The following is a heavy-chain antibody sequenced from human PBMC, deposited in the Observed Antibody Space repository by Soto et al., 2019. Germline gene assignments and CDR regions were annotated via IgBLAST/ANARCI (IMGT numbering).Heavy chain of an antibody. V-gene: IGHV3-49*03. J-gene: IGHJ4*02. CDR2: IRSKAYGGTT. CDR3: TRGSGSSSWYSGYFDY. CDR1: GFTFGDYA. D-gene: IGHD6-13*01. Sequence: GGSLRLSCTASGFTFGDYAMSWFRQAPGKGLEWVGFIRSKAYGGTTEYAASVKGRFTISRDDSKSIAYLQMNSRKTEDTAVYYCTRGSGSSSWYSGYFDYWGQGTLVTVSS.